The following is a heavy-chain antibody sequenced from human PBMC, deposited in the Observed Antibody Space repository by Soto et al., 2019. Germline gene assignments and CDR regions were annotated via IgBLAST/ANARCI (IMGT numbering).Heavy chain of an antibody. Sequence: SETLSLTCTVSGGSISSGDYYWSWIRQPPGKGLEWIGYIYYSGSTYYNPSLKSRVTISVDTSKNQFSLKLSSVTAADTAVYYCARDRPYYYDSSTGDYYGMDVWGQGTTVTVPS. J-gene: IGHJ6*02. D-gene: IGHD3-22*01. CDR1: GGSISSGDYY. CDR2: IYYSGST. CDR3: ARDRPYYYDSSTGDYYGMDV. V-gene: IGHV4-30-4*01.